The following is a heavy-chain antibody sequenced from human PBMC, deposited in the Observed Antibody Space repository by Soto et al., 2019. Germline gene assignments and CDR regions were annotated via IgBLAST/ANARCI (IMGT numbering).Heavy chain of an antibody. CDR1: RVSLSSYG. CDR2: IWYDGSNK. J-gene: IGHJ4*02. V-gene: IGHV3-33*01. D-gene: IGHD3-3*01. CDR3: ARAYDFWSGYLDY. Sequence: SIGLSRASSRVSLSSYGMDGSLKDPGKGLEWVAVIWYDGSNKYYADSVKGRFTISRDNSKNTLYLQMNSLRAEDTAVYYCARAYDFWSGYLDYWGQGTLVTGSS.